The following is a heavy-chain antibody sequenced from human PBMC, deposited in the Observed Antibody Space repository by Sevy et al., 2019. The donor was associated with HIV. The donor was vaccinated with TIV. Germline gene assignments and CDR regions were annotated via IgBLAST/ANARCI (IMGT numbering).Heavy chain of an antibody. CDR2: IFSRGNI. CDR3: ARSRDSGFYSALGL. CDR1: GDLIDAYY. D-gene: IGHD4-4*01. J-gene: IGHJ3*01. Sequence: SETLSLTCTVSGDLIDAYYWTWIRQPPGKGLEWIGYIFSRGNINYNSSLKGRLTLSLDPSKFQFSLKLTSMTAADTAMYYCARSRDSGFYSALGLWGQGTMVTVSS. V-gene: IGHV4-59*01.